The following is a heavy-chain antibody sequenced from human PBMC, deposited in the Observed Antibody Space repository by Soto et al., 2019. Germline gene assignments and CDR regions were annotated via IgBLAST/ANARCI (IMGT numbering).Heavy chain of an antibody. V-gene: IGHV1-18*04. CDR3: AKDRALWGSYRYLSDY. D-gene: IGHD3-16*02. CDR1: GYTFTNYG. CDR2: ISTYNGNT. J-gene: IGHJ4*02. Sequence: QVQLVQSGAEVKQPGASVKVSCQAAGYTFTNYGINWVRQAPGQGLEWMGWISTYNGNTNYAQIVQGRLTMTTDTSTGTAYMELRTLRSDDTAVYYCAKDRALWGSYRYLSDYWGQGTLVTVSS.